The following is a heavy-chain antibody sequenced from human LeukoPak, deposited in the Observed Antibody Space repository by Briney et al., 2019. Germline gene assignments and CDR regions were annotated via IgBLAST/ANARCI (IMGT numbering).Heavy chain of an antibody. CDR1: GFTFNFYA. J-gene: IGHJ6*02. D-gene: IGHD6-13*01. V-gene: IGHV3-23*01. CDR3: AKGAPAGTGYYYYAMDV. CDR2: ISGSGVTP. Sequence: GGSLRLSCAASGFTFNFYAMSWVRQAPGQGLEWVSAISGSGVTPYYADSVKGRFTISRDNSKNTLYLQMNSLRAEDTAVYYCAKGAPAGTGYYYYAMDVWGQGTTVTVSS.